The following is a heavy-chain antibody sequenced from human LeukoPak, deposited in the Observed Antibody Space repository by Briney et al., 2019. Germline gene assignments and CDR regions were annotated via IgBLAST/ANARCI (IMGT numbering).Heavy chain of an antibody. Sequence: QPGGSLRLSCVASGFTFGKYWVSWVRQAPGKGLEWVANIKLDGSEKNYVDSVKGRFTISRDNTKNSLYLQMNSLRVEDTAVFYCARDQYDTWSRRGNFDSWGQGTLVIVSS. CDR1: GFTFGKYW. V-gene: IGHV3-7*03. J-gene: IGHJ4*02. CDR2: IKLDGSEK. CDR3: ARDQYDTWSRRGNFDS. D-gene: IGHD3-3*01.